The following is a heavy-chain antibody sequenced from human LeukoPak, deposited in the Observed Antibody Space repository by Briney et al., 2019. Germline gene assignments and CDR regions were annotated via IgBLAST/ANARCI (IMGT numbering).Heavy chain of an antibody. CDR3: ASSQRDFWSGFNPYFDY. CDR1: GGSISSYY. D-gene: IGHD3-3*01. Sequence: SSETLSLTCTVSGGSISSYYWSWIRQPPGKGLEWIGYIYYSGSTNYNPSLKSRVTISVDTSKNQFSLKLSSVTAADTAVYYCASSQRDFWSGFNPYFDYWGQGTLVTVSS. J-gene: IGHJ4*02. CDR2: IYYSGST. V-gene: IGHV4-59*08.